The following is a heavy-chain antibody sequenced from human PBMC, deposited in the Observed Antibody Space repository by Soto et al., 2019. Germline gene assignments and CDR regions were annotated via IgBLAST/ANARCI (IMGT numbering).Heavy chain of an antibody. CDR2: IWYDGSNK. CDR1: GFTFSSYG. D-gene: IGHD6-13*01. CDR3: ARDPLSSSWYISGYYYYYYMDV. Sequence: QVQLVESGGGVVQPGRSLRLSCAASGFTFSSYGMHWVRQAPGKGLEWVAVIWYDGSNKYYADSVKGRFTISRDNSKNTLYLQMNSLRAEDTAVYYCARDPLSSSWYISGYYYYYYMDVWGKGTTVTVSS. V-gene: IGHV3-33*01. J-gene: IGHJ6*03.